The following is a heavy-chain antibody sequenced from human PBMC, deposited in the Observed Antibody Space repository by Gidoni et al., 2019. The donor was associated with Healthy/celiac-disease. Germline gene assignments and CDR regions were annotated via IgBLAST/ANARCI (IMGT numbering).Heavy chain of an antibody. D-gene: IGHD3-16*02. CDR1: GGSFSGYY. CDR2: INHSGST. Sequence: QVQLQQWGAGLLKPSETLSLTCAVYGGSFSGYYWSWIRQPPGKGLEWIGEINHSGSTNYNPSIKSRVTISVDTSKNQFSLKLSSVTAADTAVYYCARGAQNNSGYDYVWGSYRYRTFFDYWGQGTLVTVSS. J-gene: IGHJ4*02. V-gene: IGHV4-34*01. CDR3: ARGAQNNSGYDYVWGSYRYRTFFDY.